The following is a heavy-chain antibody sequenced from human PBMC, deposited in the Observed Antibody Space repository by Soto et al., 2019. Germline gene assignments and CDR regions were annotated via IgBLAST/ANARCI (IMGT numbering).Heavy chain of an antibody. V-gene: IGHV3-23*01. D-gene: IGHD3-10*01. J-gene: IGHJ4*02. Sequence: GGSLRLSCAASGFTFSSYAMSWVRQAPGKGLEWVSAISGSGGSTYYADSVKGRFTISRDNSKNTLYLQMNSLRAEDTAVYYCAKDIRFGSGSYYNAYYFDYWGQGTLVTVSS. CDR3: AKDIRFGSGSYYNAYYFDY. CDR1: GFTFSSYA. CDR2: ISGSGGST.